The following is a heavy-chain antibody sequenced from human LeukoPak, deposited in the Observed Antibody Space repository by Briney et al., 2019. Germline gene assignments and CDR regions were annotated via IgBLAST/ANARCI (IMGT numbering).Heavy chain of an antibody. J-gene: IGHJ4*02. CDR3: ARDQGGYDSSGYSFDY. CDR1: GFTFSSYW. V-gene: IGHV3-7*01. D-gene: IGHD3-22*01. CDR2: IKQDGSEK. Sequence: GGSLRLSCAASGFTFSSYWMSWVRQAPGKGLGWVANIKQDGSEKYYVDSVKGRFTISRDNAKNSLYLQMNSLRAEDTAVYYCARDQGGYDSSGYSFDYWGQGTLVTVSS.